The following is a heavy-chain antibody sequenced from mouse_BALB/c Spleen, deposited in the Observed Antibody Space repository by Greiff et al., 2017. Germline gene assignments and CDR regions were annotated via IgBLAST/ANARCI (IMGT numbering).Heavy chain of an antibody. CDR3: ARDGYNLSAMDY. V-gene: IGHV1S137*01. CDR1: GYTFTDYA. D-gene: IGHD2-3*01. CDR2: ISTYYGDA. Sequence: QVQLQQSGAELVRPGVSVKISCKGSGYTFTDYAMHWVKQSHAKSLEWIGVISTYYGDASYNQKFKGKATMTVDKSSSTAYMELARLTSEDSAIYYCARDGYNLSAMDYWGQGTSVTVSS. J-gene: IGHJ4*01.